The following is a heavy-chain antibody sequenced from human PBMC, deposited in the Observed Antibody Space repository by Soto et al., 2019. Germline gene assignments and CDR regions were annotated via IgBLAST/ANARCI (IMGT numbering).Heavy chain of an antibody. D-gene: IGHD5-18*01. CDR1: GYTFTSYA. V-gene: IGHV1-18*01. CDR3: ADRRGYSNGEFDC. CDR2: ISIYNGNT. Sequence: QVQLVQSGAEVKKPGASVKVSCKASGYTFTSYAISWVRQAPGQGLEWMGWISIYNGNTNYAQKLQGRVTMTTDTSTSPAYMELRRLRSDDTAVYSCADRRGYSNGEFDCWGQGTLVTVSS. J-gene: IGHJ4*02.